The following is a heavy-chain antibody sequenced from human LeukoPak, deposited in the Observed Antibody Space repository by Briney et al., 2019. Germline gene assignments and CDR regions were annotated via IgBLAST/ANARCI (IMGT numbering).Heavy chain of an antibody. CDR2: IYSGGST. J-gene: IGHJ4*02. CDR1: GFTASSNY. D-gene: IGHD6-13*01. CDR3: ARPTIAAAGLL. V-gene: IGHV3-66*04. Sequence: TGGSLRLSCAASGFTASSNYMSWVRQAPGKGLEWVSVIYSGGSTYYADSVKGRFTISRDNSKNTLYLQMNSLRAEDTAVYYCARPTIAAAGLLWGQGTLVTVSS.